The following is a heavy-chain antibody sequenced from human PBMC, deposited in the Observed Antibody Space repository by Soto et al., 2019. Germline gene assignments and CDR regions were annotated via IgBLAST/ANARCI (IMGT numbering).Heavy chain of an antibody. V-gene: IGHV4-59*01. J-gene: IGHJ4*02. Sequence: SETLSLTCTVSGGSISSNYWTWIRQPPGKGLEWIGYVYNSGSTNYNPSLKSRVTISEDTSKSQFSLKVNSMTAADTAVYYCARYRREAVAGYTLDNWGQGILVTVAS. D-gene: IGHD6-13*01. CDR2: VYNSGST. CDR1: GGSISSNY. CDR3: ARYRREAVAGYTLDN.